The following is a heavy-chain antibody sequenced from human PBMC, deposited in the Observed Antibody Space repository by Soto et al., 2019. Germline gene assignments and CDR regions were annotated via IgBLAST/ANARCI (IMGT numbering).Heavy chain of an antibody. Sequence: QVQLVESGGGVVQPERSLRLSCAASGFTFSRQAMHWVRQAPGRGLEWVAVIWYHGIDKYYADSVKGRFTISRDNSKNTVYLQMNSLLGEDTAVYYCATGFLGLCTGGNCPLDYWGQGTLVTVSS. V-gene: IGHV3-33*01. CDR2: IWYHGIDK. CDR3: ATGFLGLCTGGNCPLDY. CDR1: GFTFSRQA. D-gene: IGHD2-15*01. J-gene: IGHJ4*02.